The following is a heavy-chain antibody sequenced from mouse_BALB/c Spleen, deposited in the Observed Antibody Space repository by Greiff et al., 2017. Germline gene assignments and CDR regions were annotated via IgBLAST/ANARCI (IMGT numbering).Heavy chain of an antibody. CDR3: ARDYGDLSYAMDY. CDR1: GFNIKDTY. V-gene: IGHV14-3*02. D-gene: IGHD1-1*02. Sequence: VQLQQSGAELVKPGASVKLSCTASGFNIKDTYMHWVKQRPEQGLEWIGRIDPANGNTKYDPKFQGTATITADTSSNTAYLQLSSLTSEDTAVYYCARDYGDLSYAMDYWGQGTSVTVSS. J-gene: IGHJ4*01. CDR2: IDPANGNT.